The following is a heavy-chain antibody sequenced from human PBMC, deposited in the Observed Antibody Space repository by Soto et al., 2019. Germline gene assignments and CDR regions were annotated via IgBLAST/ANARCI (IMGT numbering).Heavy chain of an antibody. D-gene: IGHD6-13*01. Sequence: QITLKESGPTLVKPTQTLTLTCTFSGFSLSTSGVGVGWIRQPPGKALEWLALIYWDDDKRYSPSLKSRLTITKDTSKNQVVLTMTNMDPVDTATYYCAHSQPSIAAADWGNWFDPWGQGTLVTVSS. V-gene: IGHV2-5*02. J-gene: IGHJ5*02. CDR2: IYWDDDK. CDR1: GFSLSTSGVG. CDR3: AHSQPSIAAADWGNWFDP.